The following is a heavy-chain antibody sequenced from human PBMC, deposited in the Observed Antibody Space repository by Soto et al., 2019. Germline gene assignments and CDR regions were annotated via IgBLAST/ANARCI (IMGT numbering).Heavy chain of an antibody. J-gene: IGHJ4*02. CDR1: GFTFNTYS. D-gene: IGHD1-1*01. Sequence: GGSMRLSCAASGFTFNTYSMNWVRQPPGKGLEWISYISSSGTIYYADSVKGRFTLSRDNTKNSLYLQMNSLRAEDTAVYYCARSRYNDYWGLGTLVTVSS. CDR2: ISSSGTI. V-gene: IGHV3-48*01. CDR3: ARSRYNDY.